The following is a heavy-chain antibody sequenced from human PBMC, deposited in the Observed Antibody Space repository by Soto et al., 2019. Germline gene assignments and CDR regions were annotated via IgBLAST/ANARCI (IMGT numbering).Heavy chain of an antibody. J-gene: IGHJ4*02. CDR3: AKDRQPDGRSPFDH. CDR2: LCRSSGYI. CDR1: GFTFSIYT. D-gene: IGHD2-8*01. Sequence: GGSLRLSCAASGFTFSIYTMKWVRQAPGKGLEGGASLCRSSGYISYADSVKGRFTISRDNSTNMLYLQMNSLRAEDTAVYYCAKDRQPDGRSPFDHWGRGTLVTVSS. V-gene: IGHV3-21*04.